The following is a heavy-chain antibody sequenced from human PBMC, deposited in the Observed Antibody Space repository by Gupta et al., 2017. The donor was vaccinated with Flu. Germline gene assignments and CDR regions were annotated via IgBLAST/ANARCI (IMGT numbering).Heavy chain of an antibody. CDR1: GGTFSSYT. V-gene: IGHV1-69*08. J-gene: IGHJ6*02. CDR3: AREPRNEYSSSSGYYYYGMDV. Sequence: QVQLVQSGAEVKKPGYSVKVSCKASGGTFSSYTLSWVRQAPGQGPEWMGRIIPILGIANYAQKFQGRVTITADKSTSTAYMELSSLRPEDTAVYYCAREPRNEYSSSSGYYYYGMDVWGQGTTVTVSS. D-gene: IGHD6-6*01. CDR2: IIPILGIA.